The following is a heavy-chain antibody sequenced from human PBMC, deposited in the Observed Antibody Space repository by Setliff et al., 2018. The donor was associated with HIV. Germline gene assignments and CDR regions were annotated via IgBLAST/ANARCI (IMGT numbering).Heavy chain of an antibody. Sequence: PSETLSLTCTVSGGSLSSTTYYWGWIRQPPGKGLELIGIIDYSGNTYYNPSLKSRITISVDTSKNQFSLKLSSVTAADTAVYYCERSGPVWFGEPPYYFDSWGLGTLVTVSS. J-gene: IGHJ4*02. V-gene: IGHV4-39*07. D-gene: IGHD3-10*01. CDR3: ERSGPVWFGEPPYYFDS. CDR1: GGSLSSTTYY. CDR2: IDYSGNT.